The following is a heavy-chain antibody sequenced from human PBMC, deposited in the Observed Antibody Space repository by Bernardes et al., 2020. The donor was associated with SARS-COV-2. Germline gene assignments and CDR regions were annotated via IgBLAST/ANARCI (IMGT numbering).Heavy chain of an antibody. V-gene: IGHV5-51*01. J-gene: IGHJ4*02. Sequence: GACLKNSSKGSGYSFTRYWIGWVRPIPGKGLEWMGIIYPGDSDTRYSPSFQGQVTISADKSISTAYLQWSSLKASDTAMYYCARVNDFWSGYLGYWGQGTLVTVSS. CDR2: IYPGDSDT. CDR1: GYSFTRYW. CDR3: ARVNDFWSGYLGY. D-gene: IGHD3-3*01.